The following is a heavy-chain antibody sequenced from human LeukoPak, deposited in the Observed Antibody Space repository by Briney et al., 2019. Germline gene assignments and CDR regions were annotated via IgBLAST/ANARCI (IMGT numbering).Heavy chain of an antibody. CDR2: LSFGGNT. CDR1: GGSISGSNYY. J-gene: IGHJ6*02. D-gene: IGHD2-2*02. Sequence: SETLSLTCTVSGGSISGSNYYWGWIRQPPGKGLEWIGSLSFGGNTFYNPSLKSRVTISADTFKNHFSLKLTSVTAADTAVYYCATAPILRGEAGEQYKYGMDVWGQGTTVIVSS. CDR3: ATAPILRGEAGEQYKYGMDV. V-gene: IGHV4-39*07.